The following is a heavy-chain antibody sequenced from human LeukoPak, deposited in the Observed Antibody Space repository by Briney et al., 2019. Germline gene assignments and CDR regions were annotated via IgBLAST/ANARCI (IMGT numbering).Heavy chain of an antibody. Sequence: GGSLRLSCAASGFTFSSYAMSWVRQAPGKGLEWASAISGSGGSTYYADSVKGRFTISRDNSKNTLYLQMNSLRAEDTAVYYCAKAKPYSSSWYWVYWGQGTLVTVSS. CDR1: GFTFSSYA. CDR2: ISGSGGST. D-gene: IGHD6-13*01. CDR3: AKAKPYSSSWYWVY. V-gene: IGHV3-23*01. J-gene: IGHJ4*02.